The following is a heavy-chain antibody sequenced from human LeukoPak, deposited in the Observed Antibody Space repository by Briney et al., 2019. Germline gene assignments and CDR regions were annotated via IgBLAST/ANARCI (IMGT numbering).Heavy chain of an antibody. V-gene: IGHV4-59*01. CDR3: ARDTTVASGMQY. J-gene: IGHJ4*02. CDR1: GGSISTFS. D-gene: IGHD6-19*01. Sequence: PSETLSLTCTVSGGSISTFSWSWIRQFPGKGLEWIGSIYIKSTNYNPSLKSRVAISVDTSKNQFSLRLDSGTTADTAVYYCARDTTVASGMQYWGQGTLVTVSS. CDR2: IYIKST.